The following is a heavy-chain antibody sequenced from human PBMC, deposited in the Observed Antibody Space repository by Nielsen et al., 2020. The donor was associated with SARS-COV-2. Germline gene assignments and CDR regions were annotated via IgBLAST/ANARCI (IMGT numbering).Heavy chain of an antibody. V-gene: IGHV4-31*03. J-gene: IGHJ6*02. CDR3: VRDTLAHGLDV. Sequence: SETLSLTCSVSGDSISSSRYYWTWVRQHPGRGPEWIGNIHYTGSANYSPSLKSRLSMSLEASRNQFSLSVKSMTAADSAEYYCVRDTLAHGLDVWGQGITVTVSS. CDR1: GDSISSSRYY. CDR2: IHYTGSA.